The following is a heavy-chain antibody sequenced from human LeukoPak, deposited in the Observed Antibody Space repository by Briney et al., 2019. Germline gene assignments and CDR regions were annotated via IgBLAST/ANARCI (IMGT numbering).Heavy chain of an antibody. CDR3: ARDLNSSGWYGVRYYYFDY. D-gene: IGHD6-19*01. CDR1: GYTFSSNG. CDR2: ISGYNGKT. J-gene: IGHJ4*02. V-gene: IGHV1-18*01. Sequence: GASVKVSCMASGYTFSSNGLSWVRQAPGQGLEWMGWISGYNGKTNYAQKFQGRVTMTTDTSTSTGYMELRSLRSDDTAVYYCARDLNSSGWYGVRYYYFDYWGQGTLVTVSS.